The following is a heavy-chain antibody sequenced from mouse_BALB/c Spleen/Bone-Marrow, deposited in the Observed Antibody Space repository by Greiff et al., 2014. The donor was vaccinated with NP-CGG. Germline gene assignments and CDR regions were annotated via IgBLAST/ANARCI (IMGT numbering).Heavy chain of an antibody. V-gene: IGHV1-9*01. CDR2: TLPGSGSS. CDR3: TGWGWSFDY. CDR1: GYTFSSYW. D-gene: IGHD2-3*01. Sequence: VQRVESGAELMKPGASVKISCKATGYTFSSYWIEWVKQRPGHGLEWIGETLPGSGSSNYNEKFKGKATITADTSSNTAYMQLSSLTSEDSAVYYCTGWGWSFDYWGQGTTLTVSS. J-gene: IGHJ2*01.